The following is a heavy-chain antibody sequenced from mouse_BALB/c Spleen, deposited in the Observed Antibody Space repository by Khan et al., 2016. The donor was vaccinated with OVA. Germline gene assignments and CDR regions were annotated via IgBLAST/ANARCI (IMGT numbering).Heavy chain of an antibody. J-gene: IGHJ4*01. CDR3: ARRTTEYALDY. V-gene: IGHV1-4*01. CDR1: GYTFTSHT. D-gene: IGHD2-14*01. Sequence: QVQLQQSGAELARPGASVKMSCKASGYTFTSHTMHWIKQRPGQGLEWIGSINPRSGYNQKLNDKATLTADISSSTAYMQLSSLTSEDSAVYYCARRTTEYALDYWGQGTSVTVSS. CDR2: INPRSG.